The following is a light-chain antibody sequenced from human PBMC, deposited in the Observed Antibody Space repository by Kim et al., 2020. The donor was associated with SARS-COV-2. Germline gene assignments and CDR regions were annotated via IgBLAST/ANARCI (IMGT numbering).Light chain of an antibody. Sequence: GQSGTISCTGTSCDVGAYSHVSWYQQHPGKAPKLMIYDVCELPSGVSNRFSGSKSGNTASLTISWLQAEDEADYYCSSLTSSITYVFGTGTKVTVL. CDR3: SSLTSSITYV. CDR2: DVC. J-gene: IGLJ1*01. CDR1: SCDVGAYSH. V-gene: IGLV2-14*04.